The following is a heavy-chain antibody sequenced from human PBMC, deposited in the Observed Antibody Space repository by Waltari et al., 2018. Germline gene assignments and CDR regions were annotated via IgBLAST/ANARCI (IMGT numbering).Heavy chain of an antibody. Sequence: EVQLVESGGGLVQPGGSLRLSCAASGFTFSSYWMHWVRQAPGKGLVWVSRMSGTGRNTNYADSVRGRFTISRDNAKNTLYLQMNSLTAEDTAVYYCAKYSSSSGGANWYFDLWGRGTLVTVSS. V-gene: IGHV3-74*01. CDR1: GFTFSSYW. CDR3: AKYSSSSGGANWYFDL. CDR2: MSGTGRNT. D-gene: IGHD6-13*01. J-gene: IGHJ2*01.